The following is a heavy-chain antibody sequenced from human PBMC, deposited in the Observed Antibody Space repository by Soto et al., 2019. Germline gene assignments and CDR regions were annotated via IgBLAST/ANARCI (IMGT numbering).Heavy chain of an antibody. CDR3: ARESGIAADGSYGMDV. CDR2: IWYDGSNK. Sequence: QVPLVESGGGVVQPGRSLRLSCAASGFTFSSYGMHWVRQAPGKGLEWVAVIWYDGSNKYYADSVKGRFTISRDNYKNTLYLQMNSLRAEDTAVYYCARESGIAADGSYGMDVWGQGTTVTVSS. V-gene: IGHV3-33*01. J-gene: IGHJ6*02. CDR1: GFTFSSYG. D-gene: IGHD6-13*01.